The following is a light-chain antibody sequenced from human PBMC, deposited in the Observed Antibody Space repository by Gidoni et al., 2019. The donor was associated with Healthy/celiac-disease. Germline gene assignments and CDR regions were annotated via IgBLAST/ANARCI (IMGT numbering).Light chain of an antibody. V-gene: IGKV1-5*03. CDR3: QQYNSYPMCS. Sequence: DIQMTQSPSTLSASVGDRVTITCRASQIISSWLAWYQQKPGKAPKLLIYKASSLESGVPSRFSGSGSGTEFTLTISSLQTDDFATYYCQQYNSYPMCSFGQGTKLEIK. CDR2: KAS. J-gene: IGKJ2*04. CDR1: QIISSW.